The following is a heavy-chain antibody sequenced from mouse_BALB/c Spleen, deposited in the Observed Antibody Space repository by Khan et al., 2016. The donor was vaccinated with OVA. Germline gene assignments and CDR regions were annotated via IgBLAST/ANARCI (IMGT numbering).Heavy chain of an antibody. D-gene: IGHD1-2*01. CDR3: ARDTTATPY. J-gene: IGHJ3*01. V-gene: IGHV2-9*02. CDR1: GFSLTSYG. Sequence: QMQLEESGPGLVAPSQSLSITCTVSGFSLTSYGVHWVRQPPGKGLEWLGIIWAGGSTTYNSALMSRLSISKDNSKSQVFLKMNRQQTDDTAMYYCARDTTATPYWGQGTLVTVSA. CDR2: IWAGGST.